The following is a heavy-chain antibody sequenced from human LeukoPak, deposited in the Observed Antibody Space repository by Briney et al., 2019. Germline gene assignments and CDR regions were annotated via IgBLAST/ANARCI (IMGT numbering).Heavy chain of an antibody. D-gene: IGHD3-22*01. CDR1: GGTFSSYA. V-gene: IGHV1-69*05. J-gene: IGHJ4*02. CDR2: IIPIFGTA. CDR3: AREGTMTGDY. Sequence: SVKVSCKASGGTFSSYAISWVRQAPGQGLEWMGGIIPIFGTAKYAQKFQGRVTITTDESTSAAYMELSSLRSEDTAVYYCAREGTMTGDYWGQGTLVTVSS.